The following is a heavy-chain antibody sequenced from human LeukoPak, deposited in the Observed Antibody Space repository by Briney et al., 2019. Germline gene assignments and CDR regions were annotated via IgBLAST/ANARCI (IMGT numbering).Heavy chain of an antibody. V-gene: IGHV4-34*01. CDR1: GGSFSGYY. J-gene: IGHJ5*02. Sequence: SETLSLTCAVYGGSFSGYYWNWLRQPPGKGLEWIGEINHSGSTNYNPSLKSRVTISIDTSKNQFSLKLNSVTAADTAVYYCARPLRCSGNNCYMDNWFDPWGQGSLVTVSS. CDR3: ARPLRCSGNNCYMDNWFDP. D-gene: IGHD2-2*02. CDR2: INHSGST.